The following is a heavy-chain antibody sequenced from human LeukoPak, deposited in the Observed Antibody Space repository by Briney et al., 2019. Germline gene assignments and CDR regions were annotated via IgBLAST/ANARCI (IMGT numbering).Heavy chain of an antibody. Sequence: GESLKISCKGSGYSFITYWISWVRQAPGQGLEWMGWISAYNGNTNYAQKLQGRVTMTTDTSTSTAYMELRSLRSDDTAVYYCARTLKLRGYAFDIWGQGTMVTVSS. V-gene: IGHV1-18*01. CDR1: GYSFITYW. CDR3: ARTLKLRGYAFDI. D-gene: IGHD1-26*01. J-gene: IGHJ3*02. CDR2: ISAYNGNT.